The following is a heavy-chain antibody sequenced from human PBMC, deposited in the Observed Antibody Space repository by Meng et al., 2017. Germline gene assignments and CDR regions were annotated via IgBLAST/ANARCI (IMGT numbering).Heavy chain of an antibody. CDR1: GGTFSSYA. D-gene: IGHD1-7*01. Sequence: QVQLVHTGAPVKNAGASVMVSCKASGGTFSSYAISWVRQAPGQGLEWMGGIIPIFGTANYAQKFQGRVTITADESTSTAYMELSSLRSEDTAVYYCARIWNSLKDYDYWGQGTLVTVFS. J-gene: IGHJ4*02. V-gene: IGHV1-69*01. CDR2: IIPIFGTA. CDR3: ARIWNSLKDYDY.